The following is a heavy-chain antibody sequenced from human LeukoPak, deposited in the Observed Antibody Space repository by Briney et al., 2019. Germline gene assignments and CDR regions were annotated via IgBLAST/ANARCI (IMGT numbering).Heavy chain of an antibody. D-gene: IGHD3-10*01. J-gene: IGHJ4*02. Sequence: SQTLSLTCAVSGGSISSGGYSWSWIRQPPGKGLEWIGYIYHSGSTYYNPSLKSRVTISVDTSKNQFSLKLSSVTAADTAVYYCARHGLWFGEFPFDYWGQGTLVTVSS. CDR3: ARHGLWFGEFPFDY. CDR2: IYHSGST. CDR1: GGSISSGGYS. V-gene: IGHV4-30-2*03.